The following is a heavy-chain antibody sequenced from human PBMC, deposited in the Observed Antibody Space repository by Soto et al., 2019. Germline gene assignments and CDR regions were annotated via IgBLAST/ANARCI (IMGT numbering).Heavy chain of an antibody. J-gene: IGHJ4*02. CDR3: AKDYYGDSVRYFDY. CDR1: GFTFDDYA. V-gene: IGHV3-9*01. Sequence: PGGSLRLSCAASGFTFDDYAMHWVRQAPGKGLEWVSGISWNSGSIGYADSVKGRFTISRDNAKNSLYLQMNSLRAEDTALYYCAKDYYGDSVRYFDYWGQGTLVTVSS. D-gene: IGHD4-17*01. CDR2: ISWNSGSI.